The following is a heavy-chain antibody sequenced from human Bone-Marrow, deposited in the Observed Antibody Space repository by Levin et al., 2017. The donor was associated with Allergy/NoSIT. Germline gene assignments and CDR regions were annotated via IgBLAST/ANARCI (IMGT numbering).Heavy chain of an antibody. V-gene: IGHV3-33*01. D-gene: IGHD6-6*01. J-gene: IGHJ4*02. Sequence: AGGSLRLSCAASGFTFSAFGMHWVRQAPGRGLEWVAVISYDGGHKFYADSVKGRFTISRDNSKNTHYLQMNSLRAEDTAMYYCTRDRGEYGQFYSDYWGQGILVTVSS. CDR3: TRDRGEYGQFYSDY. CDR2: ISYDGGHK. CDR1: GFTFSAFG.